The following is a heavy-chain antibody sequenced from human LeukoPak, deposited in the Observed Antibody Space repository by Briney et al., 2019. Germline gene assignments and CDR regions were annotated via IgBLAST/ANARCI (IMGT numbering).Heavy chain of an antibody. CDR3: ARQQQPYYYGMDV. Sequence: GESLKISCKGSGYSFTSYWIGWVRQMPGKGLEWMGIIYPGDSDTRYSPSFQGQVTISADKSINTAYLQWSSLKASDTAMYYCARQQQPYYYGMDVWGQGTTVTVSS. CDR2: IYPGDSDT. CDR1: GYSFTSYW. J-gene: IGHJ6*02. V-gene: IGHV5-51*01. D-gene: IGHD6-13*01.